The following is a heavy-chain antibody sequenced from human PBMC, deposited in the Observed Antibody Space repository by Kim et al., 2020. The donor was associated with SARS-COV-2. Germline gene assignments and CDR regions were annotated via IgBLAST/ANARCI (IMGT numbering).Heavy chain of an antibody. CDR3: ASDSGWYGYFQH. J-gene: IGHJ1*01. CDR1: GFTFSSYA. D-gene: IGHD6-19*01. Sequence: GGSLRLSCAASGFTFSSYAMHWVRQAPGKGLEWVAVISYDGSNKYYADSVKGRFTISRDNSKNTLYLQMNSLRAEDTAVYYCASDSGWYGYFQHWGQGTLVTVSS. V-gene: IGHV3-30*04. CDR2: ISYDGSNK.